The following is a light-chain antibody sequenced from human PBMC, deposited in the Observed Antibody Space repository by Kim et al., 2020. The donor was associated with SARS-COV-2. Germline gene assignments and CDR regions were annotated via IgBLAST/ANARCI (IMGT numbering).Light chain of an antibody. J-gene: IGLJ2*01. Sequence: VALGQTVRITCQGDSLRSYYATWYQQKPGQAPIVAIYGKNNRPSGIPDRFSGSSSGNTASLTITGTQAGDEADYYCNSRDSNDNVVFGGGTKVTVL. CDR3: NSRDSNDNVV. CDR2: GKN. CDR1: SLRSYY. V-gene: IGLV3-19*01.